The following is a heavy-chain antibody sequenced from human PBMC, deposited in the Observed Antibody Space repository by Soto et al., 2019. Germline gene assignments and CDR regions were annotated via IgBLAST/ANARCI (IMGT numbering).Heavy chain of an antibody. Sequence: GGSLRLSCAASGFTFGSYWMHWVRQVPGKGLVWASHMNSDGSSTNYADSVKGRFTISRDNAKNTLYLQMNSLRAEDTAVYYCARANIETGTFLSYWGQGALVTVSS. J-gene: IGHJ4*02. CDR3: ARANIETGTFLSY. CDR2: MNSDGSST. D-gene: IGHD1-7*01. V-gene: IGHV3-74*01. CDR1: GFTFGSYW.